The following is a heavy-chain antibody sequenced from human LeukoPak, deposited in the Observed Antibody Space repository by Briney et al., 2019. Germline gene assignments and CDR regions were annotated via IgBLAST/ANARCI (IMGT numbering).Heavy chain of an antibody. D-gene: IGHD2-15*01. CDR3: AREVKLLGSYYFDY. CDR1: GHTFTGYY. Sequence: ASVKVSCKASGHTFTGYYMHWVRQAPGQGLEWMGWINPNSGGTNYAQKFQGRVTMTRDTSISTAYMELSRLRSDDTAVYYCAREVKLLGSYYFDYWGQGTLVTVSS. J-gene: IGHJ4*02. CDR2: INPNSGGT. V-gene: IGHV1-2*02.